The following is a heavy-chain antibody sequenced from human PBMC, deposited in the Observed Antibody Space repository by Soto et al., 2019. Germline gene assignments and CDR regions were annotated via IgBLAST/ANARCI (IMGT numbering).Heavy chain of an antibody. V-gene: IGHV1-3*01. D-gene: IGHD3-22*01. Sequence: GASVKFSFKASGYTFIMYAMHWVRQAPGQRLDCIGWINAGNGNTKYSEKFQGRVTITRDTSASTAYMELSSLRSEDTAVYCCARDGAVVVNIKFDYWGHGSLDTVSS. CDR2: INAGNGNT. CDR3: ARDGAVVVNIKFDY. CDR1: GYTFIMYA. J-gene: IGHJ4*01.